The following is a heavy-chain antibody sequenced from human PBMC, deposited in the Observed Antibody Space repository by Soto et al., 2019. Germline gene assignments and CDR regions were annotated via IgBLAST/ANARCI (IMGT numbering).Heavy chain of an antibody. CDR2: INHSGST. V-gene: IGHV4-34*01. CDR3: ARGPSTGWYIVGYYCMDV. D-gene: IGHD6-19*01. CDR1: GGSFSGYY. Sequence: PSETLSLTCAVYGGSFSGYYWSWIRQPPGKGLEWIGEINHSGSTNYNPSLKSRVTISVDTSKNQFSLKLSSVTAADTAVYYCARGPSTGWYIVGYYCMDVWGKGTTVTVSS. J-gene: IGHJ6*03.